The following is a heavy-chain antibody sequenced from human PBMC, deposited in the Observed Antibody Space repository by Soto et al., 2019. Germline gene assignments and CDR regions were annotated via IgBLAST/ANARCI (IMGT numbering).Heavy chain of an antibody. J-gene: IGHJ3*02. V-gene: IGHV1-8*01. Sequence: ASVKVSCKASGYTFTSYDINWVRQATGQGLEWMGWMNPNSGNTGYAQKFQGRVTMTRNTSISTAYMELSSLRSEDTAVYYCARGWAHDFWSGYNAFDIWGQGKMVTVSS. CDR3: ARGWAHDFWSGYNAFDI. CDR2: MNPNSGNT. D-gene: IGHD3-3*01. CDR1: GYTFTSYD.